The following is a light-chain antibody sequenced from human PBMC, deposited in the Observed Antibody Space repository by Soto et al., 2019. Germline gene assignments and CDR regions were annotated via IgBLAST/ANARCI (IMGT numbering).Light chain of an antibody. CDR1: SSDVGGYNF. J-gene: IGLJ2*01. Sequence: QSALTQPRSVSGSPGQSVTISCTGTSSDVGGYNFVSWYQQHPGKAPKLMIYDVSQRPSGVPDRFSGSKSGNTASLTISGLPAEDEADYYCCSYAGAYVVFGGGTQLTVL. V-gene: IGLV2-11*01. CDR2: DVS. CDR3: CSYAGAYVV.